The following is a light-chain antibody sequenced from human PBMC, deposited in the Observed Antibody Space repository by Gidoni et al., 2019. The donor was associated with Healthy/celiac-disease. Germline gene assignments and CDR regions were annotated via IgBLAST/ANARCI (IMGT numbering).Light chain of an antibody. CDR2: GAS. Sequence: EIVMTQSPATLSVSPGERATLSCRASQSVSSNLDWYQQKPGQAPRLLIYGASTRATGIPARFSGSGSGTEFTLTISSLQSEDFAVYYCQQYNNWPPWGTFGQGTKLEIK. CDR3: QQYNNWPPWGT. CDR1: QSVSSN. J-gene: IGKJ2*01. V-gene: IGKV3-15*01.